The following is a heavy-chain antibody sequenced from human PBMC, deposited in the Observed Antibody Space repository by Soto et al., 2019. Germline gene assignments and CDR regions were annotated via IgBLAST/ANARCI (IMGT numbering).Heavy chain of an antibody. CDR2: INHSGST. Sequence: SETLSLTCAVYGGSFSGYYWSWIRQPPGKGLEWIGEINHSGSTNYNPSLKSRVTISVDTSKNQFSLKLSSVTAADTAVYYCARGRTPRPDGHRVCYFDYWGQGTLVTVSS. D-gene: IGHD6-13*01. CDR3: ARGRTPRPDGHRVCYFDY. V-gene: IGHV4-34*01. J-gene: IGHJ4*02. CDR1: GGSFSGYY.